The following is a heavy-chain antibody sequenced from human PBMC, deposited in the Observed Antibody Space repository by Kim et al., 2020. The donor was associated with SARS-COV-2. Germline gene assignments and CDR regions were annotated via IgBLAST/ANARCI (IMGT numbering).Heavy chain of an antibody. D-gene: IGHD5-12*01. V-gene: IGHV3-23*01. CDR3: AKGAGGGYRDAFDI. J-gene: IGHJ3*02. Sequence: ADYVKGRFTVSRDNSKNIRLLRMNSLGVEDTAVYYCAKGAGGGYRDAFDIWGQGTMVTVSS.